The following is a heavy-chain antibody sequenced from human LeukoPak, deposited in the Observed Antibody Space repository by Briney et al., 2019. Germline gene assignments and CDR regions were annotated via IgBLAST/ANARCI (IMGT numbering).Heavy chain of an antibody. CDR2: INPSGGST. CDR1: GYTFTSYY. Sequence: GGSLRLSCAASGYTFTSYYMHWVRQAPGQGLEWMGIINPSGGSTSYAQKFQGRVTMTRDMSTSTVYMELSSLRSEDTAVYYCAREQNGFDYWGQGTLVTVSS. CDR3: AREQNGFDY. J-gene: IGHJ4*02. V-gene: IGHV1-46*01. D-gene: IGHD1-1*01.